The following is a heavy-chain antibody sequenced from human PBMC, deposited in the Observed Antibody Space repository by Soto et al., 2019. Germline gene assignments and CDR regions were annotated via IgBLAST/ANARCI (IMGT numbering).Heavy chain of an antibody. J-gene: IGHJ6*02. Sequence: GSLRLSCAASGFTFDDYAMHWVRQAPGKGLEWVSLISGDGGSTYYADSVKGRFTISRDNSKNSLYLQMNSLRTEDTALYYCAKDIAAAGKGYYYYYGMDVWGQGTTVTVSS. V-gene: IGHV3-43*02. D-gene: IGHD6-13*01. CDR2: ISGDGGST. CDR1: GFTFDDYA. CDR3: AKDIAAAGKGYYYYYGMDV.